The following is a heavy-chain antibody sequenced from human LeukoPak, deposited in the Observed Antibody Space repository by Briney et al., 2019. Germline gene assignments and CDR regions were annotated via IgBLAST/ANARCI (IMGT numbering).Heavy chain of an antibody. CDR2: ISYDGHNE. CDR1: GFTFSSYG. V-gene: IGHV3-30*02. D-gene: IGHD3-16*01. J-gene: IGHJ6*03. CDR3: AKNLLGGYHYYMDV. Sequence: GGSLRLSCAASGFTFSSYGMHWVRQTPGKGLEWVAFISYDGHNEYYADSVKGRFTISRDNSKNTLYLQMNSLRVEDTAVYYCAKNLLGGYHYYMDVWGKGTTVTISS.